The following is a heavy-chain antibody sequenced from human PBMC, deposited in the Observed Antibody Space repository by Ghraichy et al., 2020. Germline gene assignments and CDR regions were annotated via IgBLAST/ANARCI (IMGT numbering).Heavy chain of an antibody. CDR1: GYTFTSYY. V-gene: IGHV1-46*01. CDR3: ARPNCGGDCYSDYYYGMDV. D-gene: IGHD2-21*02. Sequence: ASVKVSCKASGYTFTSYYMHWVRQAPGQGLEWMGIINPSGGSTSYAQKFQGRVTMTRDTSTSTVYMELSSLRSEDTAVYYCARPNCGGDCYSDYYYGMDVWGQGTTVTVSS. J-gene: IGHJ6*02. CDR2: INPSGGST.